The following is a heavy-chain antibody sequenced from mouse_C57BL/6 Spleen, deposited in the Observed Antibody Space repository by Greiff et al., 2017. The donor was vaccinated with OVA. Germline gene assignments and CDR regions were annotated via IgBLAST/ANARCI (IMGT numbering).Heavy chain of an antibody. CDR1: GFTFSDYG. J-gene: IGHJ4*01. V-gene: IGHV5-17*01. CDR3: ARDLYYYGSSYAMDY. D-gene: IGHD1-1*01. CDR2: ISSGSSTI. Sequence: EVQVVESGGGLVKPGGSLKLSCAASGFTFSDYGMHWVRQAPEKGLEWVAYISSGSSTIYYADTVKGRFTISRDNAKNTLFLQMTSLRSEDTAMYYCARDLYYYGSSYAMDYWGQGTSVTVSS.